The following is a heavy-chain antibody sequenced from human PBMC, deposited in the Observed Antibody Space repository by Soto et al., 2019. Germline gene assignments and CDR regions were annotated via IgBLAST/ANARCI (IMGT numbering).Heavy chain of an antibody. CDR1: GLTFSSYA. V-gene: IGHV3-23*01. Sequence: EVQLLESGGGLVQPGGSLRLSCAASGLTFSSYAMTWVRQAPGRGLEWVSSISGSGDTTYSADSVRGRFSISRDNSKNTLYLPMNNLRAEDTAVYYCARVVTVGVTGYYFDYWGQGTLVTVSS. D-gene: IGHD2-21*02. J-gene: IGHJ4*02. CDR3: ARVVTVGVTGYYFDY. CDR2: ISGSGDTT.